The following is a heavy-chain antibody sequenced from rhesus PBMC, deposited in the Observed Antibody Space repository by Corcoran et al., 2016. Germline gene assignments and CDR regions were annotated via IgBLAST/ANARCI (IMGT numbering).Heavy chain of an antibody. J-gene: IGHJ4*01. V-gene: IGHV4-76*01. Sequence: QVQLQESGPGAVKPSETLSLTCAVSGGSISGGYDWRWIRQPPGKGLGWIGYIYGSRGSTNYNPSLKNRVTILKDAAKNEFSLKLSSVTAADTAVYYCARDRAAAGRFDYWGQGVLVTVSS. CDR2: IYGSRGST. CDR3: ARDRAAAGRFDY. D-gene: IGHD6-31*01. CDR1: GGSISGGYD.